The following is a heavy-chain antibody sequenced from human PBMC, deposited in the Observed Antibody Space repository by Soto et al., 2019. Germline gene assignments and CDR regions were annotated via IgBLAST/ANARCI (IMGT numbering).Heavy chain of an antibody. D-gene: IGHD6-6*01. CDR2: ISGSGGST. Sequence: GGSLRLSCAASGVTFSSYAMSWVRLAPGKGLEWVSAISGSGGSTYYADSVKGRFTISRDNSKNTLYLQMNSPRAEDTAVYYCAKLAQGELVRYPITPSFDDWGQGTMVTVS. CDR3: AKLAQGELVRYPITPSFDD. J-gene: IGHJ4*02. V-gene: IGHV3-23*01. CDR1: GVTFSSYA.